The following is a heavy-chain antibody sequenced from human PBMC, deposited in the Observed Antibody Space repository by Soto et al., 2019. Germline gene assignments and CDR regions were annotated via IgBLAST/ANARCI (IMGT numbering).Heavy chain of an antibody. J-gene: IGHJ4*02. CDR2: IMPIIGTA. D-gene: IGHD3-10*01. CDR3: ERDLEFRDGNISHLDY. Sequence: QVQLVQSGAEVKKPGSSVKVSCKASGGTFSSHVFNWVRQAPGQGLEWMGGIMPIIGTANYAQKFQGRVTITADEYTSTAAMELSSLRSEDTAVYYCERDLEFRDGNISHLDYWGQGTLVTVSS. V-gene: IGHV1-69*01. CDR1: GGTFSSHV.